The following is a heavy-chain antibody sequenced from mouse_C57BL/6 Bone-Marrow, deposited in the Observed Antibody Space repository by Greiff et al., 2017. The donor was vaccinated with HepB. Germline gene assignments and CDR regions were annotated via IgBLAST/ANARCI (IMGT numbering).Heavy chain of an antibody. CDR3: ARHYGSEDAMDY. CDR1: GYTFTSYW. D-gene: IGHD1-1*01. CDR2: IHPNSGST. J-gene: IGHJ4*01. V-gene: IGHV1-64*01. Sequence: QVQLQQPEAELVKPGASVKLSCKASGYTFTSYWMHWVKQRPGQGLEWIGMIHPNSGSTNYNEKFKSKATLTVDKSSSTAYMQLSSLTSEDSAVYYCARHYGSEDAMDYWGQGTSVTVSS.